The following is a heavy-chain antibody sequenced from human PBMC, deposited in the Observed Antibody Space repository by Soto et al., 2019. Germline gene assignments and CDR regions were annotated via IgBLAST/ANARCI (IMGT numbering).Heavy chain of an antibody. D-gene: IGHD6-13*01. V-gene: IGHV5-51*01. CDR1: GYSFTSYW. CDR2: IYPGDSDT. J-gene: IGHJ6*02. Sequence: PGESLKISCKGSGYSFTSYWIGWVRQMPGKGLEWMGIIYPGDSDTRYSPSFQGQVTISADKSISTAYLQWSSLKASDTAMYYCARHVQQLDGSYGMDVWGQGTTVTVSS. CDR3: ARHVQQLDGSYGMDV.